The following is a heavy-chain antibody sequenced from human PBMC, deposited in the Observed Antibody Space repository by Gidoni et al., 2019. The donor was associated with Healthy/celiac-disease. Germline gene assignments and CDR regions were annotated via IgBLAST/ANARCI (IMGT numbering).Heavy chain of an antibody. CDR2: IYTSGST. Sequence: QVQLQESGPGLVKPSQTLSLTCTVSGGSISSGSYYWSWIRQPAGKGLEWIGRIYTSGSTNYNPSLKSRVTISVDTSKNQFSLKLSSVTAADTAVYYCARGLLYGGQAWFDPWGQGTLVTVSS. J-gene: IGHJ5*02. CDR1: GGSISSGSYY. V-gene: IGHV4-61*02. CDR3: ARGLLYGGQAWFDP. D-gene: IGHD2-8*01.